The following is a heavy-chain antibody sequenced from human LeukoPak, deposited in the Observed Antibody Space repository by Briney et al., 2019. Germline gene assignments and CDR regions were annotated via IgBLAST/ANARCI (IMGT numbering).Heavy chain of an antibody. D-gene: IGHD3-10*01. CDR1: GFTFSSYS. Sequence: PGGSLRLSCAASGFTFSSYSMNWVRQAPGKGLEWVSSISSSSSYIYYADSVKGRFTISRDNAKNSLYLQMNSLRAEDTAVYYCATRSQGSGREYYFDYWGQGTLVTVSS. CDR3: ATRSQGSGREYYFDY. J-gene: IGHJ4*02. CDR2: ISSSSSYI. V-gene: IGHV3-21*01.